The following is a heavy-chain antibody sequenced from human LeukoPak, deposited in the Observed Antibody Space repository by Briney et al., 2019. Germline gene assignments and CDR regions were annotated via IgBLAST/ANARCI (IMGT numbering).Heavy chain of an antibody. D-gene: IGHD1-26*01. V-gene: IGHV3-74*01. CDR2: INSDGSST. Sequence: GGSLRPSCAASGFTFSSYWMHWVRQAPGKGLVWVSRINSDGSSTSYADSVKGRFTISRDNAKNTLYLQMNSLRAEDTAVYYCARVNWELRDAFDIWGQGTMVTVSS. CDR3: ARVNWELRDAFDI. J-gene: IGHJ3*02. CDR1: GFTFSSYW.